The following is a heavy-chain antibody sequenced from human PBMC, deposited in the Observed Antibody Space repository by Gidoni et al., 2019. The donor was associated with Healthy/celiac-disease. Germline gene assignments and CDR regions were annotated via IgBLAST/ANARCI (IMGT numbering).Heavy chain of an antibody. J-gene: IGHJ4*02. D-gene: IGHD2-15*01. CDR2: IYPGDSDT. CDR1: GYSFTSYW. V-gene: IGHV5-51*01. Sequence: EVQLVQSGAEVKKPGESLKISCKGSGYSFTSYWIGWVRHMPGKGLEWMGIIYPGDSDTRYSPSFQGQVTISADKSISTAYLQWSSLKASDTAMYYCARLPNPSCSGGSCQGNYWGQGTLVTVSS. CDR3: ARLPNPSCSGGSCQGNY.